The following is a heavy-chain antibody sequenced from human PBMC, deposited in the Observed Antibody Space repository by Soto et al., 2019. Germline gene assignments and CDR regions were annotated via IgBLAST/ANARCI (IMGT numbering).Heavy chain of an antibody. CDR1: GFTFSA. V-gene: IGHV3-23*01. CDR3: AKGRSYYYYYGVDV. J-gene: IGHJ6*02. CDR2: IIDSGAST. Sequence: GGSLRLSCEVSGFTFSAMGWVRQAPGKGLEWVSDIIDSGASTYYADSVQGRFTISRDNSKSTLYLQMNSLRAEDTALYYCAKGRSYYYYYGVDVWGQGTTVTVSS.